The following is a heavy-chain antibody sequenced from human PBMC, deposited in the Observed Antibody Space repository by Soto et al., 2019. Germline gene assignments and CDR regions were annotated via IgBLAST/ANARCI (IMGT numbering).Heavy chain of an antibody. D-gene: IGHD4-4*01. CDR1: GFTFSSYA. J-gene: IGHJ6*03. V-gene: IGHV3-23*01. CDR2: IRGSGGST. Sequence: EVQLLESGGGLVQPGGSLRLSCAASGFTFSSYAMSWVRQAPGKGLEWVAGIRGSGGSTYYADSVKGRFTISRDSSKNTLNLQTNNLGAEDRAGRYCAKNNHYTFSCYMDFWGKGTTVSVSS. CDR3: AKNNHYTFSCYMDF.